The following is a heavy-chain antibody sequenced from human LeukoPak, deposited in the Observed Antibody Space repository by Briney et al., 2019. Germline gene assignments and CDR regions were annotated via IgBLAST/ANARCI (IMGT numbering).Heavy chain of an antibody. Sequence: GVSLRLSCAVSGFTFSSDAKSWVRQAPPTGLEWVSAISGSGDSTYYADSVKGRFTISRDNSTNTLYVQMTSLRGEDTAMSYCAKDRWDYWGQGTLVTVSS. V-gene: IGHV3-23*01. CDR3: AKDRWDY. D-gene: IGHD4-23*01. J-gene: IGHJ4*02. CDR2: ISGSGDST. CDR1: GFTFSSDA.